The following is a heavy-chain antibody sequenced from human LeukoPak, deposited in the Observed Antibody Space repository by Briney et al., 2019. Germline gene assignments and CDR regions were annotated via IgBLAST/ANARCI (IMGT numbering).Heavy chain of an antibody. CDR1: GGSISSYY. D-gene: IGHD3-16*02. Sequence: SETLSLTCTVSGGSISSYYWSWIRQPPGKGLEWIGYIYYSGSTNYNPSLKSRVTISVDTSKNQFSLKLSSVTAADTAVYYCVRRMEWGSYRPSLWFDPWGQGTLVTVSS. V-gene: IGHV4-59*08. J-gene: IGHJ5*02. CDR3: VRRMEWGSYRPSLWFDP. CDR2: IYYSGST.